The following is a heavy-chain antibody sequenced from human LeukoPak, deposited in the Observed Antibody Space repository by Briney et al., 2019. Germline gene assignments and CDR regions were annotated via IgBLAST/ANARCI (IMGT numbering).Heavy chain of an antibody. CDR2: IGTRSNPI. J-gene: IGHJ4*02. D-gene: IGHD1-26*01. CDR1: GFTFSDFY. V-gene: IGHV3-11*01. Sequence: GGSLRLSCAASGFTFSDFYMSWIRQAPGMGLEWISYIGTRSNPIYYADSVKGRFTISRDDAKNSLYLQMNSLRDEDTAVYFCAREAGGSGRDFDYWGQGVLVTVSS. CDR3: AREAGGSGRDFDY.